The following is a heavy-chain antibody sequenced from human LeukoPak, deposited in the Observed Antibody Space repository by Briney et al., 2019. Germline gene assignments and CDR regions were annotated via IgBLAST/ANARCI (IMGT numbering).Heavy chain of an antibody. D-gene: IGHD2-2*01. CDR1: GFTFSSYE. J-gene: IGHJ1*01. CDR2: ISSSGSTI. V-gene: IGHV3-48*03. CDR3: ARGYCSSTSCPMIEYFQH. Sequence: GGPLRLSCAASGFTFSSYEMNWVRQAPGKGLEWVSYISSSGSTIYYADSVKGRFTISRDNAKNSLYLQMNSLRAEDTAVYYCARGYCSSTSCPMIEYFQHWGQGTLVTVSS.